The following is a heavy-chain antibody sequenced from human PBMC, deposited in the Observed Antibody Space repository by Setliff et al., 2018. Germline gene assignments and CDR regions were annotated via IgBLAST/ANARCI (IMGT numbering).Heavy chain of an antibody. J-gene: IGHJ4*02. CDR3: ARYLGPPYCSGDRCSTGAYDY. D-gene: IGHD2-15*01. CDR1: GVSVNSLAW. CDR2: NYHDGNT. Sequence: SETLSLTCAVSGVSVNSLAWWSWVRQSPGKGLEWIGHNYHDGNTKSYPSVHFKQFLKSRVTMSVDKSKNHFSLKLTSVTAADTAVYYCARYLGPPYCSGDRCSTGAYDYWGQGILVTVSS. V-gene: IGHV4-4*02.